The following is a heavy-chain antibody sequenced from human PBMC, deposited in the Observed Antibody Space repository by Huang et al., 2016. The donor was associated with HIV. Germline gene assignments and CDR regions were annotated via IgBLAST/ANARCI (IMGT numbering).Heavy chain of an antibody. V-gene: IGHV4-39*01. CDR1: GGSISSSSYY. J-gene: IGHJ4*02. D-gene: IGHD6-13*01. CDR3: ARHWGVIAAAVDY. Sequence: QLQLQESGPGLVKPSETLSLTCTVSGGSISSSSYYWGWIRQPPGKGREGIGSIYYSGSTYYTPSLKSRVTISVDTSKNQFSLKLSSVTAADTAVYYCARHWGVIAAAVDYWGQGTLVTVSS. CDR2: IYYSGST.